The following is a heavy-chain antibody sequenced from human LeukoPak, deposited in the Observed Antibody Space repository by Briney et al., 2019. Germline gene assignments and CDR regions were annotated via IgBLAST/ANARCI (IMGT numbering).Heavy chain of an antibody. CDR1: GFTFSSYA. CDR2: ISGSGGST. Sequence: GGSLRLSCAASGFTFSSYAMSWVRQAPGKGLEWVSAISGSGGSTYYADSVKGRFTISRDNSKSTLYLQMNSLRAEDTAVYYCAKSVDVLRFSGPLDYWGQGTLVTVSS. J-gene: IGHJ4*02. CDR3: AKSVDVLRFSGPLDY. D-gene: IGHD3-3*01. V-gene: IGHV3-23*01.